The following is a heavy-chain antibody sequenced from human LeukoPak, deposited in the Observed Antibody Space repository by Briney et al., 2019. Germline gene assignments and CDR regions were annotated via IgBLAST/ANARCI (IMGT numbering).Heavy chain of an antibody. D-gene: IGHD4/OR15-4a*01. Sequence: GGSLRLSCAASGFTFSSYAMSWVRQAPGKGLEWVSAISGSGGSTYYADSVKGRFTVSRDNSKNTLFLQMNSLRAEDTAIYYCAKERDYGPADYWGQGTLVTVSS. J-gene: IGHJ4*02. CDR2: ISGSGGST. CDR3: AKERDYGPADY. V-gene: IGHV3-23*01. CDR1: GFTFSSYA.